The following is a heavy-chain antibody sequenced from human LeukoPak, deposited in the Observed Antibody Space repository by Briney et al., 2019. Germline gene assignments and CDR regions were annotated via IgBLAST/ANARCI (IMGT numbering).Heavy chain of an antibody. CDR1: GFTFTNDA. J-gene: IGHJ4*02. Sequence: RGSLRLSSAASGFTFTNDAMSWGCQAPGKGVGWGSTIGGSGASTFYADSVRGRFTISRDNSKNTLYLQMNNLRADDTAVYSCAKSWRSCSSTNCQGDYWGRGTLVTVSS. CDR2: IGGSGAST. CDR3: AKSWRSCSSTNCQGDY. V-gene: IGHV3-23*01. D-gene: IGHD2-2*01.